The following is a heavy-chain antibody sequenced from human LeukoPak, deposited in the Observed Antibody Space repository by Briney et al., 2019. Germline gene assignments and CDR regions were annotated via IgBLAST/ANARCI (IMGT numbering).Heavy chain of an antibody. V-gene: IGHV1-18*01. D-gene: IGHD5-18*01. CDR3: ARVSLTAMVNYYYYYMDV. CDR1: GYTFTSYG. J-gene: IGHJ6*03. CDR2: ISAYNGNT. Sequence: GASVKVSCKASGYTFTSYGISWVRQAPGQGLEWMGWISAYNGNTNYAQKLQGRVTMTTDTSTSTAYMELRSLRSDDTAVYYCARVSLTAMVNYYYYYMDVWGKGTTVTVSS.